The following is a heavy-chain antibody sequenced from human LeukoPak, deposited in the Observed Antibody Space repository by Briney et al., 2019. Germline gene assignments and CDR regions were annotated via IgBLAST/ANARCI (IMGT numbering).Heavy chain of an antibody. CDR2: INHRGST. Sequence: SETLALTCAVYGESLSKYYWTWIRQSPGKGLEWIGEINHRGSTNQNPSLKSRVILSVDTSKHQFSLKLTSVTAADAAVYYCASSVGSTDYWGQGTLVTVSS. CDR3: ASSVGSTDY. J-gene: IGHJ4*02. D-gene: IGHD1-26*01. V-gene: IGHV4-34*01. CDR1: GESLSKYY.